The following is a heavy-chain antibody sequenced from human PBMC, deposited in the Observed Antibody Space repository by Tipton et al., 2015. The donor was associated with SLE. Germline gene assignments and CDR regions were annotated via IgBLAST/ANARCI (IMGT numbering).Heavy chain of an antibody. CDR3: ARGSYGSGSYEDY. D-gene: IGHD3-10*01. J-gene: IGHJ4*02. CDR2: IYHSGST. V-gene: IGHV4-38-2*02. CDR1: GYSISSGYY. Sequence: LRLSCTVSGYSISSGYYWGWIRQPPGKGLEWIGSIYHSGSTYYNPSLKSRVTISVDTSKNQFSLKLSSVTAADTAVYYCARGSYGSGSYEDYWGQGTLVTVSS.